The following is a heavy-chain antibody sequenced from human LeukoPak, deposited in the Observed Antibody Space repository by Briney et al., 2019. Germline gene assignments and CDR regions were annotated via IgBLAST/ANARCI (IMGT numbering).Heavy chain of an antibody. Sequence: GGSLRLSCAASGFTFSSYSMNWVRQAPGKGLEWVSSISSSSSYIYYADSVKGRFTISRDNAKNSLYLQMNSLRAEDTAVYYCARGITMIAVVHAFDYWGQGTLVTVSS. CDR3: ARGITMIAVVHAFDY. V-gene: IGHV3-21*01. D-gene: IGHD3-22*01. J-gene: IGHJ4*02. CDR2: ISSSSSYI. CDR1: GFTFSSYS.